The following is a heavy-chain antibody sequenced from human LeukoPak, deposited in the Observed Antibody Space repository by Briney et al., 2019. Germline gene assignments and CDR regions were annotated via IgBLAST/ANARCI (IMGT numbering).Heavy chain of an antibody. CDR1: GGSISSSSYF. CDR2: ISYDRDT. D-gene: IGHD4-23*01. V-gene: IGHV4-39*01. CDR3: ARRSGSGGARRPFDY. J-gene: IGHJ4*02. Sequence: SETLSLTCSLSGGSISSSSYFCGWIRQPPGKGLVWIGTISYDRDTYYSPSLRSRVTISADTSKNQFSLKLTSVTAADTAVYYCARRSGSGGARRPFDYWGQGTLVTVSS.